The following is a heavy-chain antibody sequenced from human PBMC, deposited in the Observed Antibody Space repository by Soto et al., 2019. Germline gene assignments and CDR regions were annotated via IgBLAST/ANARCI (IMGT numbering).Heavy chain of an antibody. CDR2: ISSSSSYI. V-gene: IGHV3-21*01. Sequence: GGSLRLSCAASGFTFSSYSMNWVRQAPGKGLEWVSSISSSSSYIYYADSVKGRFTISRDNAKNSLYLQMNSLRAEDTAVYYCARDPVGSNWFDPWGQGTLVTVSS. CDR3: ARDPVGSNWFDP. J-gene: IGHJ5*02. CDR1: GFTFSSYS. D-gene: IGHD3-10*01.